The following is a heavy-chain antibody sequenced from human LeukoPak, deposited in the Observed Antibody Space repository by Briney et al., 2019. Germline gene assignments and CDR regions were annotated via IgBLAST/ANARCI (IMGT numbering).Heavy chain of an antibody. CDR1: GYSFTNYW. CDR2: FYPGNSDT. J-gene: IGHJ4*02. D-gene: IGHD6-13*01. V-gene: IGHV5-51*01. CDR3: ARRSHSSSWYPNGDYFDY. Sequence: GESLQISCKGSGYSFTNYWIGWVRQMPGKGLEWMGIFYPGNSDTRYSPSFQGQVTISADKSITTAYLQWSSLKASDTAMYYCARRSHSSSWYPNGDYFDYWGQGTLVTVSS.